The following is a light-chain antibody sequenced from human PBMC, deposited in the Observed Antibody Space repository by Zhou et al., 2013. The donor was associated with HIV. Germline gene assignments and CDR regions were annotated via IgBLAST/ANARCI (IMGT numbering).Light chain of an antibody. CDR2: WAS. CDR3: QQYHSAPVT. Sequence: DIVMTQSPDSLALSLGERATINCKSSQSVLYSSNNKNYLAWYQHKPGQPPKLLIYWASTRESGVPDRFSGSGSDTDFTLTISSLQAADVAVYYCQQYHSAPVTFGGGTKVEIK. V-gene: IGKV4-1*01. J-gene: IGKJ4*01. CDR1: QSVLYSSNNKNY.